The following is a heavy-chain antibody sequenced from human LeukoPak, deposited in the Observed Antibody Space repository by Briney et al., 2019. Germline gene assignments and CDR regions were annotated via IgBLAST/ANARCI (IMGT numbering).Heavy chain of an antibody. CDR2: IYRDGTT. Sequence: GGSLRLSCAASGFTFSSYAMTWVRQAPGKGLEWVSVIYRDGTTYYTDSVKGRFTISRDKSKNTLYLQMNSLRVEDTAVYYCARMGYQLPLLYFDYWGQGTLVTVSS. D-gene: IGHD2-2*01. CDR1: GFTFSSYA. J-gene: IGHJ4*02. CDR3: ARMGYQLPLLYFDY. V-gene: IGHV3-53*01.